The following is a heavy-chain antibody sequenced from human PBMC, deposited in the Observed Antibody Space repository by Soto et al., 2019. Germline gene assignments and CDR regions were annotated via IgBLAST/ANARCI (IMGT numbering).Heavy chain of an antibody. D-gene: IGHD3-10*01. J-gene: IGHJ4*02. CDR3: ARTGSFDY. CDR1: AGTFDTYS. Sequence: QVQLVQSGAEVKKPGASVKVSCKASAGTFDTYSIMWVRQAPGQGLEWMGRTIPAIDLINYAQKFQGRFTITVDKSTTTVYMELRSLRYEDTAIYYCARTGSFDYWGQGTLDTVSS. CDR2: TIPAIDLI. V-gene: IGHV1-69*02.